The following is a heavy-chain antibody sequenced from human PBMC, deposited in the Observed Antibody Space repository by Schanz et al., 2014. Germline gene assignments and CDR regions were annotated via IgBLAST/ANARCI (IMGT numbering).Heavy chain of an antibody. CDR1: TFTFSSDW. CDR3: AKGRFGELSAFDI. V-gene: IGHV3-23*01. Sequence: EVQLLESGGGLVQPGGSLRLSCAASTFTFSSDWMSWVRQAPGKGLEWVSAISGSGGSTYYADSVKGRFTISRDNSKNTLYLQMNSLRAEDTAVYYCAKGRFGELSAFDIWGQGTMVTVSS. CDR2: ISGSGGST. D-gene: IGHD3-10*01. J-gene: IGHJ3*02.